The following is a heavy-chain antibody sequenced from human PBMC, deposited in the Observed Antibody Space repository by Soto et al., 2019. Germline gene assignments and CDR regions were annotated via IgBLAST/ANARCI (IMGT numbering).Heavy chain of an antibody. J-gene: IGHJ6*03. CDR2: IYYSGST. CDR3: ARAPVYGSGSYSPPKNYYYYYYMDV. V-gene: IGHV4-59*01. Sequence: LSLTCTVSGGSISSYYWSWIRQPPGKGLEWIGYIYYSGSTNYNPSLKSRVTISVDTSKNQFSLKLSSVTAADTAVYYCARAPVYGSGSYSPPKNYYYYYYMDVWGKGTTVTVSS. D-gene: IGHD3-10*01. CDR1: GGSISSYY.